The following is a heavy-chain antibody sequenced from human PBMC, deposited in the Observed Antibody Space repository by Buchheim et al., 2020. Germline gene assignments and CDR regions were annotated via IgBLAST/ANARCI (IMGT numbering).Heavy chain of an antibody. CDR2: IKQDGSEK. CDR1: GFTSSSYW. D-gene: IGHD3-16*01. CDR3: ARGGDDYVWGSYRH. Sequence: EVQLVESGGGLVQPGGSLRLSCAASGFTSSSYWMSWVRQAPGKGLEWVANIKQDGSEKCYVDSVKGRFTISRDNAKNSLYLQMNSLRAEDTALYYCARGGDDYVWGSYRHWGQGTL. J-gene: IGHJ4*02. V-gene: IGHV3-7*01.